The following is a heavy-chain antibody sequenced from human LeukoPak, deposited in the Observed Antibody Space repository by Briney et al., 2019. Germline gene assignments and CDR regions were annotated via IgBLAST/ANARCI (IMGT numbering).Heavy chain of an antibody. CDR3: AREGSSSWHFDY. J-gene: IGHJ4*02. Sequence: GGSLRLSCAASGFTFSSYWMSWVRQAPGKGLEWVANIKQDGSEKYYVHTVKGRFTISRDNAKNSLYLQMNSLRAEDTAVYYCAREGSSSWHFDYWGQGTLVTVSS. V-gene: IGHV3-7*01. CDR2: IKQDGSEK. CDR1: GFTFSSYW. D-gene: IGHD6-13*01.